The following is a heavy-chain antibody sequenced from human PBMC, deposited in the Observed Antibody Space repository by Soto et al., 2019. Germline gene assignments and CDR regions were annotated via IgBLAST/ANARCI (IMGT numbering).Heavy chain of an antibody. Sequence: QVQLQQWGAGLLKPSETLSLTCAVYGGSFSGYYWSWIRQPPGKGLEWIGEINHSGSTNYNPSLKSRVTISVDTSKDQFSLKLSSVTAADTAVYYCARGHYYESRRYFQHWGQGTLVTVSS. V-gene: IGHV4-34*01. CDR3: ARGHYYESRRYFQH. CDR1: GGSFSGYY. CDR2: INHSGST. D-gene: IGHD3-22*01. J-gene: IGHJ1*01.